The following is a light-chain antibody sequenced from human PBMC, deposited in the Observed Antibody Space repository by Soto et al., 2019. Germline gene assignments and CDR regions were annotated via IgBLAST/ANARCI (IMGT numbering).Light chain of an antibody. J-gene: IGKJ1*01. Sequence: EIVFTQSPGTGSLSPGERAALCCRASQSVSNNYLAWYQQKPGQAPRLLIYGASNRATGIPDRFSGSGSGTDFTLTISRLEPEDFAVYYCQQYGSSGTFGQGTKVDIK. CDR1: QSVSNNY. CDR3: QQYGSSGT. CDR2: GAS. V-gene: IGKV3-20*01.